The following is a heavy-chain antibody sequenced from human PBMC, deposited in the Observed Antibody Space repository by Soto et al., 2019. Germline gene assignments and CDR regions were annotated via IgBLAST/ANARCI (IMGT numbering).Heavy chain of an antibody. CDR3: ARAPRAVASPNWFDP. J-gene: IGHJ5*02. D-gene: IGHD6-19*01. Sequence: SETLSLTCTVSGGSISTYYWNWIRQSPGKGLEWIGYIFYSGNTNYNPSLKSRVILSVDTSKNQFSLKLRSVTAADTAVYYCARAPRAVASPNWFDPWGQGTPVTVSS. V-gene: IGHV4-59*01. CDR2: IFYSGNT. CDR1: GGSISTYY.